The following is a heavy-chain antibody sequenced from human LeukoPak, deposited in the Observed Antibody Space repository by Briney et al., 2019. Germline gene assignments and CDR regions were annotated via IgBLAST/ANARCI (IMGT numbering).Heavy chain of an antibody. V-gene: IGHV4-59*12. J-gene: IGHJ4*02. D-gene: IGHD3-3*01. Sequence: PSETLSLTCTVSGGSISSYYWSWIRQPPGKGLEWIGYIYYSGSTNYNPSLKSRVTISVDTSKNQFSLKLSSVTAADTAVYYCARDYDFWSGYPIWGQGTLVTVSS. CDR1: GGSISSYY. CDR2: IYYSGST. CDR3: ARDYDFWSGYPI.